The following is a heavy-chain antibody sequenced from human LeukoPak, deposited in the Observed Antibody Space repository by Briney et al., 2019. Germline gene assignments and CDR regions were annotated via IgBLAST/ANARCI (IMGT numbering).Heavy chain of an antibody. Sequence: GGSLRLSCATSGFTFSSYWMSWVRQAPGKGLEWVANIKQDGSEKYYVDSVKGRFTISRDNAKNLLYLQMNSLRAEDTAVYYYARARDGYNWDAFDIWGQGTMVTVSS. J-gene: IGHJ3*02. V-gene: IGHV3-7*01. CDR3: ARARDGYNWDAFDI. CDR2: IKQDGSEK. D-gene: IGHD5-24*01. CDR1: GFTFSSYW.